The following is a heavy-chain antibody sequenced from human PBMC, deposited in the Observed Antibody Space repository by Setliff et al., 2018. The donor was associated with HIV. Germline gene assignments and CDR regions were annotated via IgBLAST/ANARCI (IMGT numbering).Heavy chain of an antibody. Sequence: SVKVSCKASGVTFSNCSISWVRQAPGQGLEWMGGIIPVFRMTDYAEKFQGRLIISADPSTNTAYMELSSLRSEDTAVYYCARQTVTVGIPGYFDSWGQGTLVTV. CDR2: IIPVFRMT. CDR1: GVTFSNCS. D-gene: IGHD1-26*01. CDR3: ARQTVTVGIPGYFDS. V-gene: IGHV1-69*10. J-gene: IGHJ4*02.